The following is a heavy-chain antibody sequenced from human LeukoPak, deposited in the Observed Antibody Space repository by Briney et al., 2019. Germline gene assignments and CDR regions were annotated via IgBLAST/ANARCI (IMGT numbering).Heavy chain of an antibody. CDR1: GGSISSYY. V-gene: IGHV4-59*08. Sequence: PSETLSLTCIVSGGSISSYYWSWIRQPPGKGLEWIGYIYYSGSTNYNPSLKSRVTMSVDTSKNQFSLKLSSVTAADTAVYYCARHRDIVVVVAATENNWFDPWGQGTLVTVSS. CDR2: IYYSGST. J-gene: IGHJ5*02. D-gene: IGHD2-15*01. CDR3: ARHRDIVVVVAATENNWFDP.